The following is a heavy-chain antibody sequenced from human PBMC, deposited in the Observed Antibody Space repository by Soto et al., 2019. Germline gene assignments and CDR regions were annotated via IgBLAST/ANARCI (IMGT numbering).Heavy chain of an antibody. Sequence: SETLSLTCGVYGGSFSDYYWSWIRQPPGKGLEWIGEINHSGSTNYNPSLKSRLSISVDTSKNQFSLKLSSVTAADTAVYYCARGGAVLMVYVMGYYYYGMDVWGQGTTVTVSS. CDR1: GGSFSDYY. D-gene: IGHD2-8*01. V-gene: IGHV4-34*01. CDR3: ARGGAVLMVYVMGYYYYGMDV. CDR2: INHSGST. J-gene: IGHJ6*02.